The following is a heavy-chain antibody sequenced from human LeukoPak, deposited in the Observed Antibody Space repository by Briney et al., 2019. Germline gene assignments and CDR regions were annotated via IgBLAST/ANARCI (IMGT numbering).Heavy chain of an antibody. V-gene: IGHV4-38-2*02. J-gene: IGHJ4*02. CDR3: ARQLVVPALDY. CDR2: IYHSGST. CDR1: GYSISSGYY. D-gene: IGHD2-2*01. Sequence: PSETLSLTCTVSGYSISSGYYWGWIRQPPGKGLEWIGSIYHSGSTYYNPSLKSRVTISVDTSKNQFSLKLSSVTAADTAVYYCARQLVVPALDYWGQGTLVTVSS.